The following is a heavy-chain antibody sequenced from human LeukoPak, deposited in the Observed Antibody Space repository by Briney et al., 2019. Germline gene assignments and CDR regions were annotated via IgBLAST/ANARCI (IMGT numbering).Heavy chain of an antibody. Sequence: SETLSLTCTVTGGSISSSSFLWGWIRQPPGKELEWIGSVYYNGSTYQNPSLKNRTTMSVDTSTNQFSLKVTSMTAADTALYFCARQRSGLGRPLFFFDYWGLGTLVTFSS. J-gene: IGHJ4*02. V-gene: IGHV4-39*01. CDR3: ARQRSGLGRPLFFFDY. CDR2: VYYNGST. D-gene: IGHD3-16*01. CDR1: GGSISSSSFL.